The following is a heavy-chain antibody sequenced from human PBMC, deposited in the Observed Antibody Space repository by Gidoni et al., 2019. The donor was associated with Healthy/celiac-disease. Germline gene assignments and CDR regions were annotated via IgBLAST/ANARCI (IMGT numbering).Heavy chain of an antibody. CDR1: GFTFSSYA. V-gene: IGHV3-30-3*01. Sequence: QVQLVESGGGVVQPGRSLRLSCADSGFTFSSYAMPWVRQAPGKGLEWVAVISYDGSNKYYADSVKGRFTISRDNSKNTLYLQMNSLRAEDTAVYYCASYRDYYDSSGPNYYFDYWGQGTLVTVSS. CDR2: ISYDGSNK. D-gene: IGHD3-22*01. CDR3: ASYRDYYDSSGPNYYFDY. J-gene: IGHJ4*02.